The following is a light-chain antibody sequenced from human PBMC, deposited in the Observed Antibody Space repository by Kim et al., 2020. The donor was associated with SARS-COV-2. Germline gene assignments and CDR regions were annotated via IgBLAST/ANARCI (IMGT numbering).Light chain of an antibody. CDR3: QQYYNWPRT. CDR2: GAS. Sequence: EIVMTQSPATLSVSPGERATLSCRASQSVLTNLAWYQQKPGQAPRLLIYGASTRATGIPASFSGSGSGTEFTLTISSLQSEDFVIYYCQQYYNWPRTFGQVTKVEIK. CDR1: QSVLTN. J-gene: IGKJ1*01. V-gene: IGKV3-15*01.